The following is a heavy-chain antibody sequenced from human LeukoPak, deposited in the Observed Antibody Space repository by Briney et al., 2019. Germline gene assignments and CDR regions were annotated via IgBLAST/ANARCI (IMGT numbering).Heavy chain of an antibody. CDR2: ISASGGDT. D-gene: IGHD2-21*02. J-gene: IGHJ4*02. CDR3: AKQGPARIPIVVVTAMAH. V-gene: IGHV3-23*01. CDR1: GFSFSTYS. Sequence: GGSLRLSCAASGFSFSTYSFSWVRQAPGKGLEWVSGISASGGDTFYADSVKGRFTISRDNSKNTLYLQMNSLRAEDTAVYYCAKQGPARIPIVVVTAMAHWGQGTLVTVSS.